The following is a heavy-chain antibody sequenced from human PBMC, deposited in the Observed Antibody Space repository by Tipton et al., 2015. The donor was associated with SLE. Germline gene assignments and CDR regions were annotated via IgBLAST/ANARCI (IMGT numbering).Heavy chain of an antibody. D-gene: IGHD4-17*01. V-gene: IGHV4-59*08. J-gene: IGHJ3*02. CDR1: GGSISSYY. CDR2: IYYSGST. CDR3: ARPNYGDNGYNVFDI. Sequence: TLSLTCTVSGGSISSYYWSWIRQPPGKGLEWIGDIYYSGSTNYNPFLKSRVTISVDTSKNQFSLRLNSVTAADTAVYYCARPNYGDNGYNVFDIWGQGTMVTVSS.